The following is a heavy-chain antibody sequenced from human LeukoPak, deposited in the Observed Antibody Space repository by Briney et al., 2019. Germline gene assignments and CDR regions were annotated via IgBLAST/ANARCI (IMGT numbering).Heavy chain of an antibody. V-gene: IGHV3-23*01. D-gene: IGHD2/OR15-2a*01. CDR2: ISGGGGST. CDR1: GFTFSSYA. CDR3: AKEVNFSFDY. J-gene: IGHJ4*02. Sequence: PGGSLRLSCAASGFTFSSYAMTWVRQAPGKGLEWVSVISGGGGSTYFADSVKGRFTISRDDSKTTLYLQMNSLRAEDTAIYYCAKEVNFSFDYWGQGTLVTVSS.